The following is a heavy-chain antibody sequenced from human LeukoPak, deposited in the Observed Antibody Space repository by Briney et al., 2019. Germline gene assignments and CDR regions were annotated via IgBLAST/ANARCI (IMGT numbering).Heavy chain of an antibody. CDR3: ARSGGNNYHWALDI. V-gene: IGHV3-7*01. CDR2: VKEGEG. D-gene: IGHD1/OR15-1a*01. J-gene: IGHJ3*02. CDR1: GFTFSSYW. Sequence: PGGSLRLSCAASGFTFSSYWMSWVRQAPGKGLEWVSNVKEGEGYSVDSVNGRFTISRDNAKNSLYLQMNSLRAEDTAVYYCARSGGNNYHWALDIWGQGTMVTVSS.